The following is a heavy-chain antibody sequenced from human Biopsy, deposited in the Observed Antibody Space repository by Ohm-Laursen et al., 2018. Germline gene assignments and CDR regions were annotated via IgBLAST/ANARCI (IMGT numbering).Heavy chain of an antibody. Sequence: SETLSLTCTVSGGSISSDYWSWIRQTPGKGLEWIGYIYYSGSTNYNPSLKSRVTISVDTSKNQFSLMLNSVTAADTAVYYCARATNSTGWPYYYFYGMDVWGQGTTVTVPS. V-gene: IGHV4-59*01. D-gene: IGHD2/OR15-2a*01. CDR2: IYYSGST. CDR1: GGSISSDY. J-gene: IGHJ6*02. CDR3: ARATNSTGWPYYYFYGMDV.